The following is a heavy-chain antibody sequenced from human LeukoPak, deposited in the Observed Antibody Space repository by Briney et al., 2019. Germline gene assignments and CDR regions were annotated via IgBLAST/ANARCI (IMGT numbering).Heavy chain of an antibody. CDR3: ARDQERYSSSWYLSMVDYYYYMDV. D-gene: IGHD6-13*01. V-gene: IGHV1-2*02. Sequence: ASVKVSCKASGYTFTGYYMHWVRQAPGQGLEWMGWINPNSGGTNYAQKFQGRVTMTRDTSISTAYLELSRLRSDDTAVYYCARDQERYSSSWYLSMVDYYYYMDVWGKGTTVTVSS. CDR2: INPNSGGT. CDR1: GYTFTGYY. J-gene: IGHJ6*03.